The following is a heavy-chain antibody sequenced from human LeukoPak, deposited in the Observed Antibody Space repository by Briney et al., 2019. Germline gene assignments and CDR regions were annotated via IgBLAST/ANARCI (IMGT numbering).Heavy chain of an antibody. CDR2: IKSKAHGGTT. CDR3: TTGYYDILTGYFSFDY. V-gene: IGHV3-15*01. J-gene: IGHJ4*02. Sequence: GGSLRLSCAASGFTFSNAWMHWVRQAPGKGLEWVGRIKSKAHGGTTDYAAPVKGRFTISRDDSKNTLYLQMNSLKTEDTAVYFCTTGYYDILTGYFSFDYWGQGTLVTVSS. D-gene: IGHD3-9*01. CDR1: GFTFSNAW.